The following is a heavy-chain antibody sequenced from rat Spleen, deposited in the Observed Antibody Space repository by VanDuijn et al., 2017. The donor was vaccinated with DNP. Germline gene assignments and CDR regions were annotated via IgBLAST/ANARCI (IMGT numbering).Heavy chain of an antibody. V-gene: IGHV5-20*01. CDR1: GFTFSDYY. CDR2: ISYDGATT. D-gene: IGHD4-3*01. J-gene: IGHJ2*01. CDR3: ATGGFGGYFDY. Sequence: EVQLVESGGGLVQPGRSMKLSCAASGFTFSDYYMAWVRQAPTEGLEWVAYISYDGATTHYSDSVKGRFTISRDNAKSTLYLQMNSLRSEDMATYYCATGGFGGYFDYWGQGVMVTVSS.